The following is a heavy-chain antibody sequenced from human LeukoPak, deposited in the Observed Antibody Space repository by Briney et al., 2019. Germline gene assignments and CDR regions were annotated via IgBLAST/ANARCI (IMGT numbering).Heavy chain of an antibody. CDR3: ARAGLGELSSPDY. CDR1: EFSFTSYW. CDR2: IDPSDSYT. J-gene: IGHJ4*02. V-gene: IGHV5-10-1*01. D-gene: IGHD3-16*02. Sequence: GESLKISSNGSEFSFTSYWISWVRQMPGKGLEWMGRIDPSDSYTNYSPSFQGHVTISADKSISTAYLQWSSLKPSDTAMYYCARAGLGELSSPDYWGQGTLVTVSS.